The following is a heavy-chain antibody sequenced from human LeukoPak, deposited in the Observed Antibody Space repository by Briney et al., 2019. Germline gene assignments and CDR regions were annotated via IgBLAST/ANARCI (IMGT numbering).Heavy chain of an antibody. J-gene: IGHJ3*02. CDR3: ARDPGVDTAMIDDAFDI. V-gene: IGHV3-7*01. D-gene: IGHD5-18*01. Sequence: GGSLRLSCAASGFTFSSYGMHWVRQAPGKGLEWVANIKQDGSEKYYVDSVKGRFTISRDNAKNSLYLQMNSLRAEDTAVYYCARDPGVDTAMIDDAFDIWGQGTMVTVSS. CDR1: GFTFSSYG. CDR2: IKQDGSEK.